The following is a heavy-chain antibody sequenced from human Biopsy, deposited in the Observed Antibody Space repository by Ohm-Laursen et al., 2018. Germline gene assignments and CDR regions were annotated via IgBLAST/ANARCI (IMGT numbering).Heavy chain of an antibody. Sequence: SSVKVSCKASGGTFTNYAISWVRQAPGQGLEWMGGIIPIFGTANYAQKFQGRVTMTTDTSTSTAYMELRSLRSDDTAVYFCAREEDNSGYDYYGMDVWGQGTTVTVSS. J-gene: IGHJ6*02. CDR3: AREEDNSGYDYYGMDV. V-gene: IGHV1-69*05. D-gene: IGHD3-22*01. CDR2: IIPIFGTA. CDR1: GGTFTNYA.